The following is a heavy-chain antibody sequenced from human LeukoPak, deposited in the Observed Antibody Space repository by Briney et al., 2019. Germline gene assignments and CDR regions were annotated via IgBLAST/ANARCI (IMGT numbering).Heavy chain of an antibody. CDR3: ARHLWFGESPGYYGMDV. V-gene: IGHV1-8*01. Sequence: ASVKVSCKASGYTFTSYDINWVRQATGQGLEWMGWMNPNSGNTGYAQKFQGRVTMTRNTSISTAYMELSSLRSEDTAVHYCARHLWFGESPGYYGMDVWGQGTTVTVSS. CDR2: MNPNSGNT. CDR1: GYTFTSYD. J-gene: IGHJ6*02. D-gene: IGHD3-10*01.